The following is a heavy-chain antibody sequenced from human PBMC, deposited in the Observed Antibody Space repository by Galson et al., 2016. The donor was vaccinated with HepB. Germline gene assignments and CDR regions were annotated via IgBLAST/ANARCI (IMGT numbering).Heavy chain of an antibody. J-gene: IGHJ3*02. D-gene: IGHD2-15*01. CDR1: GFTFSSYG. Sequence: SLRLSCAASGFTFSSYGMHWVRQAPGKGLEWVTVICYGGSNEHYADSVKGRFTISRDNPKNTLYLQMNSLRDEDTAVYYCAKDVGYCSGGTCSIDAFDIWGQGTMDTASS. V-gene: IGHV3-33*03. CDR2: ICYGGSNE. CDR3: AKDVGYCSGGTCSIDAFDI.